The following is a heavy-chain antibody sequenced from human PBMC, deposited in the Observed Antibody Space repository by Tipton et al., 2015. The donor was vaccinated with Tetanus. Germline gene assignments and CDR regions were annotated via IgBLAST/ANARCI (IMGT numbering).Heavy chain of an antibody. V-gene: IGHV4-30-4*01. Sequence: LRLSCTVSGGSIISADHYWSWIRQSPGKGLEWIGHVYYSGRTYYNPPLKSRVTISADMSKNQFSLKLTSVTAADTATYYCARMGFTYGQVVYWGQGTLVTVAS. CDR1: GGSIISADHY. J-gene: IGHJ4*02. CDR3: ARMGFTYGQVVY. CDR2: VYYSGRT. D-gene: IGHD5-18*01.